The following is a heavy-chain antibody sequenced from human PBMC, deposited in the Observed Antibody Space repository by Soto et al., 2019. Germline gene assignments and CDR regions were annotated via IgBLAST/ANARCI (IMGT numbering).Heavy chain of an antibody. V-gene: IGHV4-4*02. CDR2: IYHSGST. Sequence: QVQLQESGPGLVKPSGTLSLTCAVSGGSISSSNWWSWVRQPPGKGLEWIGEIYHSGSTNYNPSLKSRVTISVDKSKNQFSLKLSSVTAADTAVYYCAREVVVVVAAKWLSREWFDPWGQGTLVTVSS. D-gene: IGHD2-15*01. CDR3: AREVVVVVAAKWLSREWFDP. J-gene: IGHJ5*02. CDR1: GGSISSSNW.